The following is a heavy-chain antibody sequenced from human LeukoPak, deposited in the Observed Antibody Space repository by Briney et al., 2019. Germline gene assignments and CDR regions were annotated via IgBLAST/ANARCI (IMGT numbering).Heavy chain of an antibody. Sequence: GGNLRLSCAASGFSFDYYAMHWVRQTPGKGLEWVVVVTYDGSRQYYTDSVKGRFTISRDNSKSSLYMEMQSLRDEDTAVYYCAREVALGGYYPRGRDYYYYGFDVWGQGTTVAVSS. D-gene: IGHD3-3*01. CDR2: VTYDGSRQ. CDR3: AREVALGGYYPRGRDYYYYGFDV. J-gene: IGHJ6*02. V-gene: IGHV3-30-3*01. CDR1: GFSFDYYA.